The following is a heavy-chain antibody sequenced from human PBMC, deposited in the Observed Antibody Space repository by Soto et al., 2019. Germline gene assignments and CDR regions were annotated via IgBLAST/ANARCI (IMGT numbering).Heavy chain of an antibody. D-gene: IGHD3-10*01. CDR3: VRDVSVSSGSFGGY. V-gene: IGHV1-18*01. CDR1: GYNFDSYG. J-gene: IGHJ4*02. Sequence: QVQLVQSGTEVKKPGASVRISCKASGYNFDSYGLNWVRQAPGQGLEWMGWISTHTGNTDYPQKFQGRLTMTTDTSTNTAFLDLRSLTSDDTAVYYCVRDVSVSSGSFGGYWGQGTLGTVSS. CDR2: ISTHTGNT.